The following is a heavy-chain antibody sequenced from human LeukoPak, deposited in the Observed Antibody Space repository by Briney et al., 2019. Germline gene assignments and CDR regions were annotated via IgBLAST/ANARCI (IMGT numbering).Heavy chain of an antibody. CDR2: ISGSGGST. D-gene: IGHD3-22*01. J-gene: IGHJ4*02. V-gene: IGHV3-23*01. CDR3: AKAFMIVVDYFDY. CDR1: GFTFSSYA. Sequence: TGGSLRLSCAASGFTFSSYAMSWVRQAPGKGLEWVSAISGSGGSTYYADSVKGRFTISRDNSKNTLYLLLNSLRAEDTDVYYCAKAFMIVVDYFDYWGQGTLVTVSS.